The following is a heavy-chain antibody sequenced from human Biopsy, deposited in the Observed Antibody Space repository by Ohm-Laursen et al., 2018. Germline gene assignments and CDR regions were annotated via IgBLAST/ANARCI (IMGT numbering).Heavy chain of an antibody. CDR1: GGSISSDY. V-gene: IGHV4-59*01. CDR3: ARLYRLDDYWNDDPPDAFDV. J-gene: IGHJ3*01. CDR2: ISNRVST. Sequence: SQTLSLTCPVSGGSISSDYWSWIRQSPGKGLEWIGYISNRVSTNYNPSLRGRVTISVDTSKNQFSLKLSSLTAADTAVFFCARLYRLDDYWNDDPPDAFDVWGQGTVVTVSS. D-gene: IGHD3-3*01.